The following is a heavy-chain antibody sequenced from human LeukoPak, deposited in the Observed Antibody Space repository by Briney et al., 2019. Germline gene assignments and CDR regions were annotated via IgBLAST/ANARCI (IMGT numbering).Heavy chain of an antibody. CDR1: GYSISSGYY. J-gene: IGHJ6*03. CDR2: IYHSGST. CDR3: ARIAAAGSFYYYYYYMDV. D-gene: IGHD6-13*01. V-gene: IGHV4-38-2*01. Sequence: KPSETLSLTCAGSGYSISSGYYWGWIRQPPGKGLEWIGSIYHSGSTYYNPSLKSRVTISVDTSKNQFSLKLSSVTAADTAVYYCARIAAAGSFYYYYYYMDVWGKGTTVTVFS.